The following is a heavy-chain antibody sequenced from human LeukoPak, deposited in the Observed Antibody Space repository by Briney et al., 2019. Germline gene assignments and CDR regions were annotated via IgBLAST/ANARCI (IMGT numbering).Heavy chain of an antibody. J-gene: IGHJ6*03. V-gene: IGHV4-59*01. CDR1: GGSISSYY. D-gene: IGHD4-17*01. CDR3: AREYRQDYGDDEPFYYMDV. Sequence: SETLSLTCTVSGGSISSYYWSWIRQPPGKGLEWIGYIYYSGSTNYNPSLKSRVTISVDTSKNQFSLKLGSVTAADTAVYYCAREYRQDYGDDEPFYYMDVWGKGTTVTVSS. CDR2: IYYSGST.